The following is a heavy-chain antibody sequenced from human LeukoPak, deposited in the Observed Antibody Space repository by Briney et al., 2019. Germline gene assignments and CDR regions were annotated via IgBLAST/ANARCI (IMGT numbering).Heavy chain of an antibody. Sequence: GSLRLSCAASGFSFGDYAMHWVRQAPGKGLEWVALISYDGRDEYYADSVKGRFTISRDNPKNTVSLQMNSLRPEDTAVYYCAREDRGWYPAYWGQGTLVTVSS. CDR2: ISYDGRDE. CDR1: GFSFGDYA. J-gene: IGHJ4*02. V-gene: IGHV3-30*04. D-gene: IGHD6-19*01. CDR3: AREDRGWYPAY.